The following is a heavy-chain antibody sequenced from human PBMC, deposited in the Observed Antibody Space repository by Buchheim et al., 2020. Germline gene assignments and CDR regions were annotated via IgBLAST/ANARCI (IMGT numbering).Heavy chain of an antibody. CDR2: ISYDGSNK. Sequence: QVQLVESGGGVVQPGRSLRLSCAAPEFTFSSYGRPGVGQAPGKGLEWLAVISYDGSNKYYAASVKGRFTISRDNSKNTLYLQMNSLRAEDTAVYYCAKVYDSSGYYPHYYYGMDVWGQGTT. CDR3: AKVYDSSGYYPHYYYGMDV. J-gene: IGHJ6*02. D-gene: IGHD3-22*01. CDR1: EFTFSSYG. V-gene: IGHV3-30*18.